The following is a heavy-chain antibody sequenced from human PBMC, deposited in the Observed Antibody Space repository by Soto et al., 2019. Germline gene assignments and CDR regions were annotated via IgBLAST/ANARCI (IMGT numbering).Heavy chain of an antibody. J-gene: IGHJ6*02. Sequence: GGSLRLSCAASGFTFSSYAMHWVRQAPGKGLEWVAVISYDGSNKYYADSVKGRFTISRDNSKNTLYLQMNSLRAEDTAVYYCARDGDYDYSSYYYYGMDVWGQGTTVTVSS. V-gene: IGHV3-30-3*01. D-gene: IGHD4-4*01. CDR1: GFTFSSYA. CDR3: ARDGDYDYSSYYYYGMDV. CDR2: ISYDGSNK.